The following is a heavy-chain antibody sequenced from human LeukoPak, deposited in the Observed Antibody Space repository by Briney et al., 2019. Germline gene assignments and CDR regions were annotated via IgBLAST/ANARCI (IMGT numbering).Heavy chain of an antibody. CDR1: GFTFSSYS. D-gene: IGHD2-2*02. J-gene: IGHJ6*03. CDR3: ASGQKSEGRTLDGTAIDSYYCYMDV. CDR2: ISSSSNTI. V-gene: IGHV3-48*01. Sequence: PGGSLRLSCAASGFTFSSYSMNWVRQAPGKGLEWVSYISSSSNTIYYADSLMGRFTISRDNSKNSLYLQMNSLSAEATALYYCASGQKSEGRTLDGTAIDSYYCYMDVWGKGTTVTVSS.